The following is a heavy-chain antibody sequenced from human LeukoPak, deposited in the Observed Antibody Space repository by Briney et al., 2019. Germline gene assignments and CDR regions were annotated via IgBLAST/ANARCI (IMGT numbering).Heavy chain of an antibody. CDR3: ARDRSPEGYYDNSHWDYYHGMDV. Sequence: SETLSLTCTVSGGSISNYYWSWIRQPPGKGLEWIGYIYYSGSTNYNPSLKSRVTISVDTSKNQFSLNLSSVTAADTAMYYCARDRSPEGYYDNSHWDYYHGMDVWGQGTTVTVSS. V-gene: IGHV4-59*01. CDR2: IYYSGST. D-gene: IGHD3-22*01. CDR1: GGSISNYY. J-gene: IGHJ6*02.